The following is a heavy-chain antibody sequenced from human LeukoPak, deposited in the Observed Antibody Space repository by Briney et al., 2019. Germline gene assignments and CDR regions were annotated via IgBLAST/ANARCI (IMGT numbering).Heavy chain of an antibody. D-gene: IGHD6-19*01. CDR2: IIPIFGTA. J-gene: IGHJ1*01. CDR3: ANDGPNSSGWSPWYGVYFQH. CDR1: GGTFSSYA. Sequence: AASVKVSCKASGGTFSSYAISWVRQAPGQGLEWMGGIIPIFGTANYAQKFQGRVTITADESTSTAYMELSSLRSEDTAVYYCANDGPNSSGWSPWYGVYFQHWGQGTLVTVSS. V-gene: IGHV1-69*13.